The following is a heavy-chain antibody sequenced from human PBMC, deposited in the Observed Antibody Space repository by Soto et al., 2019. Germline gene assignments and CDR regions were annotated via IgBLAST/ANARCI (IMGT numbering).Heavy chain of an antibody. V-gene: IGHV1-69*01. D-gene: IGHD3-10*01. J-gene: IGHJ4*02. CDR2: IIPIFGTP. CDR3: ARDRDYYGSGNYYNRIDF. Sequence: QVQLVQSGAEVKKPGSSVNVSCKASGGIFSTYAISWLRQAPGQGLEWMGGIIPIFGTPNYAQRFQGRVTITADESTITAYMELSRLRSEDTAVYYCARDRDYYGSGNYYNRIDFWGQGTLVTVSS. CDR1: GGIFSTYA.